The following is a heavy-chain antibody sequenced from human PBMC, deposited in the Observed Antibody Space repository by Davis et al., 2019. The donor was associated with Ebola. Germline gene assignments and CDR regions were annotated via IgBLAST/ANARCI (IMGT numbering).Heavy chain of an antibody. D-gene: IGHD6-19*01. CDR1: GFTFSSYA. V-gene: IGHV3-30-3*02. J-gene: IGHJ4*02. Sequence: GESLKISCAASGFTFSSYAMHWVRQAPGKGLEWVAVISYDGSNKYYADSVKGRFTISRDNSKNTLYLQMSSLRAEDTAVYYCAKTLWPSTSGWDYWGQGTLVTVSS. CDR2: ISYDGSNK. CDR3: AKTLWPSTSGWDY.